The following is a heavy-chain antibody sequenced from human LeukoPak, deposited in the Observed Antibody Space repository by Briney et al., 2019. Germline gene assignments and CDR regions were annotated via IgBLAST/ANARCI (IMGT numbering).Heavy chain of an antibody. J-gene: IGHJ4*02. D-gene: IGHD6-19*01. Sequence: ASVKVSCKASGYTFTSYGISWVRQAPGQGLEWMGWISAYNGNTNYAQKLQGGVTMTTDTSTSTAYMELRSLRSDDTAVYYCAFTGAVAGPGLFDYWGQGTLVTVSS. CDR3: AFTGAVAGPGLFDY. CDR2: ISAYNGNT. CDR1: GYTFTSYG. V-gene: IGHV1-18*01.